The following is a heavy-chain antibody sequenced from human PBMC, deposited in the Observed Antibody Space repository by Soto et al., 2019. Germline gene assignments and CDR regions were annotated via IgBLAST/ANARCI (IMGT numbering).Heavy chain of an antibody. V-gene: IGHV3-48*03. CDR1: GFTFSSYE. CDR2: ISSSGSTI. Sequence: PGGSLRLSCAASGFTFSSYEMNWVRQAPGKGLEWVSYISSSGSTIYYADSVKGRFTISRDNAKISLYLQMNSLRAEDTAVYYCARAYYAAKYQLPPVWGQGTTVTVSS. D-gene: IGHD2-2*01. J-gene: IGHJ6*02. CDR3: ARAYYAAKYQLPPV.